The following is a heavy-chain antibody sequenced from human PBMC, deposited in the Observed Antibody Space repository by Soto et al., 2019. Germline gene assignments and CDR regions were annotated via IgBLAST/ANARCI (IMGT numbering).Heavy chain of an antibody. Sequence: QVQLVQSGAEVKKPGASVRVSCKASGYTFTAYAMDWVRQTPGQRLEWVGWINVGTGDTEYSQQFQGRVKITRDASAGTLYMELSSLISEDTAVYYCARDVDTSMSAPLDCWGQGSLVTVSS. D-gene: IGHD5-18*01. CDR2: INVGTGDT. CDR1: GYTFTAYA. J-gene: IGHJ4*02. CDR3: ARDVDTSMSAPLDC. V-gene: IGHV1-3*01.